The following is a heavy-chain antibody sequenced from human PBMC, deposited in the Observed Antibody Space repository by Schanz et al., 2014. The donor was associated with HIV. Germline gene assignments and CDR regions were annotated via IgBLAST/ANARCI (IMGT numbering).Heavy chain of an antibody. CDR2: IGHEGNDI. V-gene: IGHV3-33*01. Sequence: QVQLVESGGGVVQPGGSLRLSCAASGFDFGVYGMHWVRQAPGKGPEWVAVIGHEGNDIHYVDSVAGRFSISRDNSKNTLYLQLGSLRTEDTAVYYCARDLNVGRHFAHWGQGTLVTVSS. CDR1: GFDFGVYG. J-gene: IGHJ4*02. D-gene: IGHD1-26*01. CDR3: ARDLNVGRHFAH.